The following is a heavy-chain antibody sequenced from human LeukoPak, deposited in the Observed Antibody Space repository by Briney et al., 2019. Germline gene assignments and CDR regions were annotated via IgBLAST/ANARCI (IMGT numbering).Heavy chain of an antibody. CDR2: ISGSGGRT. D-gene: IGHD3-22*01. CDR3: AKRGVVIRVILVGFHKEAYYFDS. Sequence: GGSLRLSCAASGFTFSNNWMVWVRQAPGKGLEWVAGISGSGGRTNYADSVKGRFTVSRDNPKNTLYLQMNSLRAEDTAVYFCAKRGVVIRVILVGFHKEAYYFDSWGQGALVTVSS. J-gene: IGHJ4*02. CDR1: GFTFSNNW. V-gene: IGHV3-23*01.